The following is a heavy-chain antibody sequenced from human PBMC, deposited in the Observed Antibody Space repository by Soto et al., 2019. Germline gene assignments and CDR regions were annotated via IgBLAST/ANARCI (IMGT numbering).Heavy chain of an antibody. V-gene: IGHV1-2*04. J-gene: IGHJ3*02. CDR1: GYTFTGYY. CDR2: INPNSGGT. D-gene: IGHD1-1*01. CDR3: ARGARPGGGNWPPDAFDI. Sequence: ASVKVSCKASGYTFTGYYMHWVRQAPGQGLEWMGWINPNSGGTNYAQKFQGWVTMTRDTSISTAYMELSRLRSDDTAVYYCARGARPGGGNWPPDAFDIWSQGTMVTVSS.